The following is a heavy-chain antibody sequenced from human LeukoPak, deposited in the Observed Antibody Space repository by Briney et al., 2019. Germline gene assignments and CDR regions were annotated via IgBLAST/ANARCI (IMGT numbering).Heavy chain of an antibody. CDR1: GGSISSYY. D-gene: IGHD2-2*01. CDR2: IYTSGST. J-gene: IGHJ6*03. CDR3: AREDIVVVPAAMRNYYYYYMDV. V-gene: IGHV4-4*08. Sequence: SETLSLTCTVSGGSISSYYWSWIRQPPGKGLAWIGYIYTSGSTNYNPSLKSRVTISVDTSKNQFSLKLSSVTAADTAVYYCAREDIVVVPAAMRNYYYYYMDVWGKGTTVTISS.